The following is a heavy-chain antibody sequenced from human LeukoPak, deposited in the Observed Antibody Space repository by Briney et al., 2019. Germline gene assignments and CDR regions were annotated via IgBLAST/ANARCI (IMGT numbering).Heavy chain of an antibody. CDR3: ARDGVLWFGELLPPKAFDI. Sequence: ASVKVSCKASGYTFTSYGISWVRQAPGQGLEWMGWINANTGNPTYAQGFTGRFVFSLDTSVSTAYLQISSLKAEDTAVYYCARDGVLWFGELLPPKAFDIWGQGTMVTVSS. J-gene: IGHJ3*02. CDR2: INANTGNP. D-gene: IGHD3-10*01. CDR1: GYTFTSYG. V-gene: IGHV7-4-1*02.